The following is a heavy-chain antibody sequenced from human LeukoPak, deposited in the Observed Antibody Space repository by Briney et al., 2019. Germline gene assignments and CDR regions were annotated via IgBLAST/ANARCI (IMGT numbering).Heavy chain of an antibody. CDR3: ARGPKSRFDY. J-gene: IGHJ4*02. Sequence: SETLSLTCAVYGGSFSGYYWSWIRQPPGKGLEWIGEINHSGTTNYNPSLKSRATISVDTSKNQFSLKLTSVTAADTAVYYCARGPKSRFDYWGQGTLVTVSS. CDR1: GGSFSGYY. V-gene: IGHV4-34*01. CDR2: INHSGTT.